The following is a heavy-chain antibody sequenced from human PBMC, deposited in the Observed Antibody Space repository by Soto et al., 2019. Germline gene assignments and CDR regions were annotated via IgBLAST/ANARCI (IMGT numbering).Heavy chain of an antibody. D-gene: IGHD6-13*01. V-gene: IGHV6-1*01. J-gene: IGHJ4*02. CDR2: TYYRSKWYN. Sequence: SQTLSLTCAISGDSVSSNSAAWNWIRQSPSRGLEWLGRTYYRSKWYNDYAVSVKSRITFNADTSKNHFSLQLNSVTPADTAVYFCARSTVAGFDYWGQGIQVTVSS. CDR3: ARSTVAGFDY. CDR1: GDSVSSNSAA.